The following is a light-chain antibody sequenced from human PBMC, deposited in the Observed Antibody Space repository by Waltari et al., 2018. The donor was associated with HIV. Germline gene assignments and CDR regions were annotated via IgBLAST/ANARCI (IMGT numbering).Light chain of an antibody. J-gene: IGLJ3*02. CDR2: GVS. CDR1: TYDIGGYNY. Sequence: QSALTQPASVSGSPGQSITLSCNGTTYDIGGYNYVSCYQRHPAKAPKPIIFGVSNRPSGISSRFSGSKSGNTASLTISGLQAEDEADYYCCSYTKLTTHYVLFGGGTKLTVL. CDR3: CSYTKLTTHYVL. V-gene: IGLV2-14*03.